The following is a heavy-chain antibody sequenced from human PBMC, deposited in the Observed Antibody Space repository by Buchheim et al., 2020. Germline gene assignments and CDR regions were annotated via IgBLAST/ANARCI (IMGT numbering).Heavy chain of an antibody. D-gene: IGHD3-10*01. Sequence: QVQLVESGGGVVQPGRSLRLSCAASGFTFSSYGMHWVRQAPGKGLEWVAVIWYDGSNKYYADSVKGRFTISRDNSKNTLYLQMNSLRAEDTAVYYCARDLPYYYGSGSYHDYWGQGTL. CDR3: ARDLPYYYGSGSYHDY. CDR2: IWYDGSNK. V-gene: IGHV3-33*01. CDR1: GFTFSSYG. J-gene: IGHJ4*02.